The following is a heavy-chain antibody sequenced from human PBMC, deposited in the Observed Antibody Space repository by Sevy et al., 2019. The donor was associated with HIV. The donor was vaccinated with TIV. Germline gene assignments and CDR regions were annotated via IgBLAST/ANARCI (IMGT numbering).Heavy chain of an antibody. Sequence: GGSLRLSCAASGFTFSSYGMHWVRRAPGKGLEWVAVLWYDGSNKDYADSVKGRVTISRDNSKNTLFLQMNSLRDEDTAVYYCARALAALPGYYYGMDVWGQGTTVTVSS. CDR1: GFTFSSYG. CDR3: ARALAALPGYYYGMDV. J-gene: IGHJ6*02. CDR2: LWYDGSNK. V-gene: IGHV3-33*01. D-gene: IGHD6-6*01.